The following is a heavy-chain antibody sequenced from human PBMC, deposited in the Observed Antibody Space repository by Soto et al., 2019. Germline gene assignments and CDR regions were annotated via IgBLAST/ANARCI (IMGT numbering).Heavy chain of an antibody. CDR2: IYHSGST. Sequence: QVQLQESGPGLVKPSGTLSLTCAVSGGSISSSNWWSWVRQPPGKGLEWIGEIYHSGSTNYNPSPEGRVTLAVDKSQNQFSLKLSSVTAADTAVYYCARGRQQLGGPLGGMDVWGQGTTVTVSS. J-gene: IGHJ6*02. CDR3: ARGRQQLGGPLGGMDV. CDR1: GGSISSSNW. V-gene: IGHV4-4*02. D-gene: IGHD6-13*01.